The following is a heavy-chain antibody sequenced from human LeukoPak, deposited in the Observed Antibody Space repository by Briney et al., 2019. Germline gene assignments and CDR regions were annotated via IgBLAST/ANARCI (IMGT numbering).Heavy chain of an antibody. Sequence: SETLSLTCTVSGGSVSSGSYYWSWIRQPPGKGLEWIGYIYYSGSTNYNPSLKSRVTIPADTSKNQFSLKLSSVTAADTAVYYCARDSEYSGYAYDAFDIWGQGTMVTVSS. J-gene: IGHJ3*02. CDR3: ARDSEYSGYAYDAFDI. V-gene: IGHV4-61*01. CDR1: GGSVSSGSYY. D-gene: IGHD5-12*01. CDR2: IYYSGST.